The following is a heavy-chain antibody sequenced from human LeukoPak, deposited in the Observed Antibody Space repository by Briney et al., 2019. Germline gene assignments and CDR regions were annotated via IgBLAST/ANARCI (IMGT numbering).Heavy chain of an antibody. J-gene: IGHJ4*02. CDR1: GFILGDYG. CDR2: ISSSSSYI. CDR3: ARAASGWLQRDLDY. D-gene: IGHD5-24*01. Sequence: GGSLRLSCVGSGFILGDYGMTWVRQAPGKGLEWVSYISSSSSYIYCADSVEGRLTVSRDNAKNSLWLQMNSLRAEDTAVYYCARAASGWLQRDLDYWGQGTLVIVSS. V-gene: IGHV3-21*01.